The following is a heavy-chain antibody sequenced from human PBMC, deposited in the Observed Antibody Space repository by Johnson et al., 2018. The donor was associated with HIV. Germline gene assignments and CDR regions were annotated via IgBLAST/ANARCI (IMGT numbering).Heavy chain of an antibody. D-gene: IGHD6-19*01. CDR2: IYSGGST. CDR1: GFTVSSNY. V-gene: IGHV3-66*01. J-gene: IGHJ3*02. Sequence: VQLVESGGGLVQPGGSLRLSCAASGFTVSSNYMSWVRQAPGKGLEWVSVIYSGGSTYYADSVKGRFTISRDNSTNTVYLQMNSLRAEDTAVYYCARERSGWYGDAFDSWGQGTMVTVSS. CDR3: ARERSGWYGDAFDS.